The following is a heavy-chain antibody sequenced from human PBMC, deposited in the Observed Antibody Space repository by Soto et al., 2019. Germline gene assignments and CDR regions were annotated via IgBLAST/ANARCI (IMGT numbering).Heavy chain of an antibody. CDR2: ISAYNGNT. J-gene: IGHJ4*02. CDR3: ARDSCISTSCYVHY. CDR1: GYTFTSYG. Sequence: GASVKVSCXASGYTFTSYGISWVRQAPGQGLEWMGWISAYNGNTNYAQKLQGRVTMTTDTSTSTAYMELRSLRSDDTAVYYCARDSCISTSCYVHYWGQGTLVTVSS. V-gene: IGHV1-18*01. D-gene: IGHD2-2*01.